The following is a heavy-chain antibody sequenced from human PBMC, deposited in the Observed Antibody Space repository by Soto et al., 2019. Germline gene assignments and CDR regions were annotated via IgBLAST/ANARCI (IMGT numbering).Heavy chain of an antibody. CDR2: TYYRSKWYN. D-gene: IGHD2-8*01. J-gene: IGHJ5*01. CDR3: ARLIGNSWLDS. V-gene: IGHV6-1*01. Sequence: SQTLSLTCAISGDGISTNSATWDWLRQSPSRGLEWLGRTYYRSKWYNDYAVSVKGRITINPDTSNNQLSLQLNSVTPVDTAVYYCARLIGNSWLDSWGQGTLVTVSS. CDR1: GDGISTNSAT.